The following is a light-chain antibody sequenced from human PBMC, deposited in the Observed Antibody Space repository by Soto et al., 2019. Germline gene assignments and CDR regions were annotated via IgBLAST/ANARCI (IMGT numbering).Light chain of an antibody. CDR1: SDDVGGYNY. V-gene: IGLV2-11*01. J-gene: IGLJ2*01. CDR2: DVA. Sequence: QSALTQPRSVSGSPGQSVTLSCTGTSDDVGGYNYVSWYQQYPDRAPTLIIFDVAKRPSGVPDRFSGSKSGNTASLIISGLQADDEADYYCCSYAGSYSLVFGGGTKLTVL. CDR3: CSYAGSYSLV.